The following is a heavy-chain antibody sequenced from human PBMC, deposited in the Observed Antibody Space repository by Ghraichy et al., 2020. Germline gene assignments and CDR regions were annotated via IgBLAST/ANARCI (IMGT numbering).Heavy chain of an antibody. D-gene: IGHD3-10*01. Sequence: GGSLRLSCAVSGFTVSTNHMNWVRQALGKGLEWISIMYSGGSTYYADSVKGRFTISRDSSKNTLHLQMNSLRAEETAVYYCARYGSGGYRSGMDVWGQGTTVTVSS. J-gene: IGHJ6*02. CDR3: ARYGSGGYRSGMDV. V-gene: IGHV3-53*01. CDR1: GFTVSTNH. CDR2: MYSGGST.